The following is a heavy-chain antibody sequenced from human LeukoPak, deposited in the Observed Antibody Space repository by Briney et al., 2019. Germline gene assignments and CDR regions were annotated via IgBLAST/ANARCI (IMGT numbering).Heavy chain of an antibody. J-gene: IGHJ4*02. CDR1: GFTFSSYW. Sequence: GGSLRLSCAASGFTFSSYWMSWVRQAPGKGLEWVASIKPDGSEKYYLDSVKGRFTISRDNARDSLYLQMNSLRDDDTSVYFCARDASALYWGRGTLVTVSS. V-gene: IGHV3-7*01. D-gene: IGHD6-19*01. CDR3: ARDASALY. CDR2: IKPDGSEK.